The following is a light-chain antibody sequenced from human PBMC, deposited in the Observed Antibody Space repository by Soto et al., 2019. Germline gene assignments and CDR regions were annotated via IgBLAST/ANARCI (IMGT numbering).Light chain of an antibody. CDR1: QSFSNT. V-gene: IGKV3-15*01. CDR2: GVS. Sequence: EIVMTQSPATLSVSPGERATLSCRASQSFSNTLAWYQQKPGQAPRLLMYGVSTRATGIPARFSGSGSGTEFTLSLSSLQSEDFAVYYCQQYNKWPVTFGQGTKLEIK. J-gene: IGKJ2*01. CDR3: QQYNKWPVT.